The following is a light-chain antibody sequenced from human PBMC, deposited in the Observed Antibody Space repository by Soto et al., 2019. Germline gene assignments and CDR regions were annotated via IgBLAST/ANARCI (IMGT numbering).Light chain of an antibody. Sequence: DVQMTQSPSTLSASVGDRVTISCRTSQDIGNFLAWYQHKPGKAPKLLIYEASTLQTGVPSRFRASGFGTEFTLTISGLQPDDIATYYCQQHDDYSHATFGQGTKVEIK. CDR3: QQHDDYSHAT. V-gene: IGKV1-5*01. CDR2: EAS. CDR1: QDIGNF. J-gene: IGKJ2*01.